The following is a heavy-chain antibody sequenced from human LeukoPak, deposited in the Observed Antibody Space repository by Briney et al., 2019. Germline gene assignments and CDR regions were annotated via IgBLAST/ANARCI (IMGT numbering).Heavy chain of an antibody. Sequence: GGSLRLSCAASGFSFSTQRMHWVRQAPGKGLVWVSYINIDERITGYADSVKGRFTISRDNAKNTLYLQMNSLRVEDTAVYYCVRDFRSADYWGQGTLVTVSS. CDR3: VRDFRSADY. CDR1: GFSFSTQR. V-gene: IGHV3-74*01. CDR2: INIDERIT. J-gene: IGHJ4*02.